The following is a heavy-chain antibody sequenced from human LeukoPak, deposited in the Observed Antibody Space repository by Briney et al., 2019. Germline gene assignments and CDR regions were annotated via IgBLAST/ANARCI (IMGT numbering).Heavy chain of an antibody. CDR2: IYYSGST. J-gene: IGHJ4*02. V-gene: IGHV4-39*07. CDR1: GGSISSSSYY. CDR3: ARGDLYSGRRYFDY. D-gene: IGHD1-26*01. Sequence: SETLSLTCTVSGGSISSSSYYWAWIRQPPGKGLEWIGSIYYSGSTYYNPSLKSRVTISVDTSKNQFSLKLSSVTAADTAVYYCARGDLYSGRRYFDYWGQGTLVTVSS.